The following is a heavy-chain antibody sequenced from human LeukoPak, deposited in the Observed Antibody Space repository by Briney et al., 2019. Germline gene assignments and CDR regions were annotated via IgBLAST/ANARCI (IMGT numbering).Heavy chain of an antibody. Sequence: GGSLRLSCAASGFAFSTYWMDWVRQAPGKGLEWVGNINQDGSVKHYVDSVRGRFTISRDNARNSVYLQMSALMVEETAPYXXXXXXXXWGQGSLVTASS. CDR2: INQDGSVK. CDR1: GFAFSTYW. J-gene: IGHJ4*02. V-gene: IGHV3-7*01. CDR3: XXXXXX.